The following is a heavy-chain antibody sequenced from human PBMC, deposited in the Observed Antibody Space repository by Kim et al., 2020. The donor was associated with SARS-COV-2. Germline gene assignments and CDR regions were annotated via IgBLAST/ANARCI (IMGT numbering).Heavy chain of an antibody. Sequence: SETLSLTCAVYGGSFSGYYWSWIRQPPGKGLEWIGEINHSGSTNYNPSLKSRVTISVDTSKNQFSLKLSSVTAADTAVYYCARVRYVTRSVAGSYRSQINWYFDLWGRGTLVTVSS. CDR2: INHSGST. V-gene: IGHV4-34*01. CDR1: GGSFSGYY. CDR3: ARVRYVTRSVAGSYRSQINWYFDL. D-gene: IGHD3-10*01. J-gene: IGHJ2*01.